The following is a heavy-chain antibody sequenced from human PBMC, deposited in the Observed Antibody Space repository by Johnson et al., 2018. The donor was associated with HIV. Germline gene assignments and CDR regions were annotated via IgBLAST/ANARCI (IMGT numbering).Heavy chain of an antibody. Sequence: QVQLVESGGGLVKPGGSLRLSCAASGFTFSDYYMSWIRQAPGKGLEWVSYISSGGRTIYYADSVKGRFTISRDNSKNTLYLQMNSLRVEDTALYYCAKDRRYSSSWYAFDIWGQGTMVTVSS. CDR1: GFTFSDYY. CDR3: AKDRRYSSSWYAFDI. CDR2: ISSGGRTI. V-gene: IGHV3-11*01. J-gene: IGHJ3*02. D-gene: IGHD6-13*01.